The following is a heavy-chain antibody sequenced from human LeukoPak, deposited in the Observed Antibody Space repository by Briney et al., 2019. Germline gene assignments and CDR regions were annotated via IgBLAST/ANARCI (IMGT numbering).Heavy chain of an antibody. CDR3: ARRQGRYFDY. J-gene: IGHJ4*02. CDR1: GYTFTNNA. V-gene: IGHV1-3*04. Sequence: ASVKVSCKASGYTFTNNALHWVRQAPGQRLEWMGWINIGNGNTKYSQRFQGRVTFIRDTSAATAYMELSSLTSEDTAVYYCARRQGRYFDYWGQGTLVTVSS. CDR2: INIGNGNT.